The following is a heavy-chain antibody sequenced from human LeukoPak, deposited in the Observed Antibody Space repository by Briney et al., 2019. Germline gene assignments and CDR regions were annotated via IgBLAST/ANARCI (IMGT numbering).Heavy chain of an antibody. Sequence: SETLSLTCTVSGGSISSYYWSWIRQPPGKGLEWIGDIYYSGSTNYSPSLKSRVTISVDTSKNQFSLKLSSVTAADTAVYYCAVGVDYGGNLDYWGQGTLVTVSS. D-gene: IGHD4-23*01. J-gene: IGHJ4*02. CDR2: IYYSGST. CDR3: AVGVDYGGNLDY. CDR1: GGSISSYY. V-gene: IGHV4-59*03.